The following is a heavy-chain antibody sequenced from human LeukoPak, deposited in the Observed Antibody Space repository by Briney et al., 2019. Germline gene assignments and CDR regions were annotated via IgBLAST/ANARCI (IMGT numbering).Heavy chain of an antibody. CDR1: GGSISSSNYY. J-gene: IGHJ3*02. V-gene: IGHV4-39*01. CDR2: IYYSGST. CDR3: ARQQSDAFDI. Sequence: PSETLSLTCTVSGGSISSSNYYWGWIRQPPGKGLEWIGSIYYSGSTYYNPSLKSRVTISVDTSKNQFSLKLSSVTAADTAVYYCARQQSDAFDIWGQGTMVTVSS.